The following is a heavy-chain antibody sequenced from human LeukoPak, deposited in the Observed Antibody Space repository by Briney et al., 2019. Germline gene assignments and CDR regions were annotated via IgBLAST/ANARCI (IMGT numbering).Heavy chain of an antibody. CDR2: MGTVGDT. CDR1: GFTFSTSD. Sequence: PGGSLRLSCAASGFTFSTSDFHWVRQATGKGLEWVSGMGTVGDTYYAGSVKGRFPISRENVRNSVYLQMNSLRAGDTAVYYCARGAATGFDPWGQGTLVTVSS. J-gene: IGHJ5*02. V-gene: IGHV3-13*01. D-gene: IGHD2-15*01. CDR3: ARGAATGFDP.